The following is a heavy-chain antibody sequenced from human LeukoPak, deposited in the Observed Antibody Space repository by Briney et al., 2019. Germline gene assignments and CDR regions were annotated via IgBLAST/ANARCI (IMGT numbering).Heavy chain of an antibody. D-gene: IGHD2-2*01. J-gene: IGHJ4*02. CDR2: VNRNGDGT. CDR3: VRGNSSPRGFFDY. Sequence: GGSLRLSCAASGFTLGDYGISWVRQAPGKGLEWVAGVNRNGDGTAYGASVKGRFTISRDNAKKSLVLQMDSLTAEDTARYYCVRGNSSPRGFFDYWGQGTLVTVSS. CDR1: GFTLGDYG. V-gene: IGHV3-20*04.